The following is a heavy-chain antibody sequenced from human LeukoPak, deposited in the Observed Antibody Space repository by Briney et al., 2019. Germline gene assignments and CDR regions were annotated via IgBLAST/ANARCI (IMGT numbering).Heavy chain of an antibody. CDR2: ISGSGGST. J-gene: IGHJ4*02. CDR3: AKAPLRFLEWLSVC. CDR1: GFTFSSYA. V-gene: IGHV3-23*01. Sequence: GGSLRLSCAASGFTFSSYAMSWVRQAPGKGLEWVSAISGSGGSTYYADSVKGRFTISRDNSKNTLYLQMNSLRAEDTAVYYCAKAPLRFLEWLSVCWGQGTLVTVSS. D-gene: IGHD3-3*01.